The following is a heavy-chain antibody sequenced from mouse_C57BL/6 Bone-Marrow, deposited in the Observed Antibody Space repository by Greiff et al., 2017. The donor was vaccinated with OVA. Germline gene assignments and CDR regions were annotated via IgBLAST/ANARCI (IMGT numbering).Heavy chain of an antibody. D-gene: IGHD1-1*01. V-gene: IGHV1-50*01. CDR1: GYTFTSYW. Sequence: QVQLQQSGAELVKPGASVKLSCKASGYTFTSYWMQWVKQRPGQGLEWIGEIDPSDSYTNYNQKFKGKATLTVDTSSSTAYMQLSSLTSEDSAVYYCAREGDYYGSSYYYAMDYWGQGTSVTVSS. CDR2: IDPSDSYT. J-gene: IGHJ4*01. CDR3: AREGDYYGSSYYYAMDY.